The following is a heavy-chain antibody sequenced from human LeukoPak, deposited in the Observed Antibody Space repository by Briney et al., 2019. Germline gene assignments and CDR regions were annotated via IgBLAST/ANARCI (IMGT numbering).Heavy chain of an antibody. Sequence: SGTLSLTCAVSGGSISSSNWWSWVRQPPGKGLEWIGEINHSGSTNYNPSLKGRVTISVDTSKNQFSLKLTSVTAADTAVYYCARGSPILGSSTSCYWNYWGQGTLVTVSS. V-gene: IGHV4-4*02. CDR3: ARGSPILGSSTSCYWNY. CDR1: GGSISSSNW. J-gene: IGHJ4*02. D-gene: IGHD2-2*01. CDR2: INHSGST.